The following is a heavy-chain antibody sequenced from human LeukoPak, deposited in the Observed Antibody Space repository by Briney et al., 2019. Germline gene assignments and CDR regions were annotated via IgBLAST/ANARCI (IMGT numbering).Heavy chain of an antibody. CDR1: GFTFSNAW. V-gene: IGHV4-59*08. J-gene: IGHJ4*02. D-gene: IGHD2/OR15-2a*01. CDR2: ISDIGSI. CDR3: AGHHPRNTVDF. Sequence: PGGSLRLSCAASGFTFSNAWMSWIRQPPGKGLEWIAYISDIGSINYNPSLKSRVTISLDTSKNQFSLKLSSVTAADTAVYYCAGHHPRNTVDFWGQGTLVTVSS.